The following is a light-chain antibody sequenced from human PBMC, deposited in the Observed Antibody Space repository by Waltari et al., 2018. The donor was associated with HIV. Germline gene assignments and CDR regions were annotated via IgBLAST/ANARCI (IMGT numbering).Light chain of an antibody. Sequence: SFELAQPPSVSVSPGQTAIIPCPAGTVKSPSINWYYQQSGQAPVLVIYQNDKRPSGIAERISGSKSGNTATLTISESLPTDEADYYCQTWDTSDVVFGGGTKLTVL. CDR1: TVKSPS. CDR3: QTWDTSDVV. V-gene: IGLV3-1*01. CDR2: QND. J-gene: IGLJ2*01.